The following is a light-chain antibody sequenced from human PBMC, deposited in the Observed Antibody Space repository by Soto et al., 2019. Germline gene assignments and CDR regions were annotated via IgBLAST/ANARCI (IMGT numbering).Light chain of an antibody. CDR3: HHYNSLPLT. J-gene: IGKJ4*01. V-gene: IGKV1-16*02. CDR2: SAS. Sequence: IQMTQSPSSLTASVVDRVTITCRASHGISNYLVWFQQKPGQAPKSLIYSASSLQSAVPSKFGGGGYGRDFPLTKGSLQPADSATDDCHHYNSLPLTVGGGTKVEI. CDR1: HGISNY.